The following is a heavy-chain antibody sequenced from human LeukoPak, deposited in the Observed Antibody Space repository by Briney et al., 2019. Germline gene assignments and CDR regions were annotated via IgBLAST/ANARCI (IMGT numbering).Heavy chain of an antibody. D-gene: IGHD6-6*01. J-gene: IGHJ5*02. V-gene: IGHV4-38-2*01. Sequence: SETLSLTCAVSGYSISSGYYWGWIRQPPGKGLEWIGYIYYSGSTNYNPSLKSRVTISVDTSKNQFSLKLSSVTAADTAVYYCARRGGSYNWFDPWGQGTLVTVSS. CDR3: ARRGGSYNWFDP. CDR2: IYYSGST. CDR1: GYSISSGYY.